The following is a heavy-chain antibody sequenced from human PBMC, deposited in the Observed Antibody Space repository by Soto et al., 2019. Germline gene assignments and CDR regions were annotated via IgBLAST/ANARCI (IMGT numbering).Heavy chain of an antibody. Sequence: SETLSLTCTVSGGSISSYYWSWIRQPPGKGLEWIGYIYYSGSTNYNPSLKSRVTISVDTSKNQFSLKLSSVTAADTAVYYCAREGRDIVVVPAASPYNWFDPWGQGTLVTVS. D-gene: IGHD2-2*01. CDR1: GGSISSYY. V-gene: IGHV4-59*01. CDR2: IYYSGST. CDR3: AREGRDIVVVPAASPYNWFDP. J-gene: IGHJ5*02.